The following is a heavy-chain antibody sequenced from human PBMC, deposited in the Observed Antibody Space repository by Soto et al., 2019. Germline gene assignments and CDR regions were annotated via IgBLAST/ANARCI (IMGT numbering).Heavy chain of an antibody. CDR3: ARGLRFGELTWFDP. CDR2: IYYSGST. J-gene: IGHJ5*02. D-gene: IGHD3-10*01. V-gene: IGHV4-31*03. CDR1: GGSISSGGYY. Sequence: SETLSLTCTVSGGSISSGGYYWSWIRRHPGKGLEWIGYIYYSGSTYYNPSLKSRVTISVDTSKNQFSLKLSSVTAADTAVYYCARGLRFGELTWFDPWGQGTLVTVSS.